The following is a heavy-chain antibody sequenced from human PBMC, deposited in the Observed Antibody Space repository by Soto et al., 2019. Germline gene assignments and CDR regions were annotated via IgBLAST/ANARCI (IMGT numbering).Heavy chain of an antibody. V-gene: IGHV4-4*07. CDR2: IDASGNS. CDR3: ARYSSNWFQTEGMDV. D-gene: IGHD6-13*01. CDR1: GDSISSYY. Sequence: NPSETLSLTCTVSGDSISSYYWNWIRQPAGKGLEWIGRIDASGNSNYNPSLKSRVTMSVDTSKKQFSLKVTSVTAADTAVYYCARYSSNWFQTEGMDVWGQGTTVTFSS. J-gene: IGHJ6*02.